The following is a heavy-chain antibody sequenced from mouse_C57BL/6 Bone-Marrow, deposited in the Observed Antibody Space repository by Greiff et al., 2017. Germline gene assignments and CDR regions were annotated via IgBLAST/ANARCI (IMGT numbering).Heavy chain of an antibody. Sequence: EVQLVESGGDLVKPGGSLKLSCAASGFTFSSYGMSWVRQTPDKRLEWVATISSGGSYTYYPDSVKGRFTISRDNAKNTLYLQMSSLKSEDTAMYYFAGHGLWYFDVWGTGTTVTVSS. CDR2: ISSGGSYT. V-gene: IGHV5-6*01. J-gene: IGHJ1*03. CDR3: AGHGLWYFDV. CDR1: GFTFSSYG.